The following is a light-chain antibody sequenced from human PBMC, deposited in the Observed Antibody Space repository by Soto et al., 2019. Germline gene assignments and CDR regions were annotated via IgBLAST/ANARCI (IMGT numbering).Light chain of an antibody. V-gene: IGKV3-11*01. CDR2: DAS. J-gene: IGKJ3*01. Sequence: EIVLTQSPATLSLSPGERATLSCRASQSVSSYLAWYQQKPGQAPRLLIYDASNRATGIPARFSGSGSGTDFALTISSLEPEDCAVYCCQQRSNWPPFTFGPGTKVDI. CDR3: QQRSNWPPFT. CDR1: QSVSSY.